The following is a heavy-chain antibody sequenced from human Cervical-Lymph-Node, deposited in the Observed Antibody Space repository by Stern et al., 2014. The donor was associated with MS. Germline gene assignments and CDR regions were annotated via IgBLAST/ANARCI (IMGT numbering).Heavy chain of an antibody. CDR3: ARLPIEAFEAFDI. V-gene: IGHV4-61*02. D-gene: IGHD5-12*01. Sequence: QVQLVESGPGLVKPSQTLSLTCSVSGDSISSGSYFWSWVRQPAGKGLEWIGRLYTRGSTSYSPSIKSRVPKTMNTSKNHFSLTLPSVTAADTAVYYCARLPIEAFEAFDIWGQGTMVTVSS. CDR2: LYTRGST. J-gene: IGHJ3*02. CDR1: GDSISSGSYF.